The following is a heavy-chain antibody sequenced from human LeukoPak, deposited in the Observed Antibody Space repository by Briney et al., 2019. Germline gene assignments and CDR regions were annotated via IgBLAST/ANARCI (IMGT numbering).Heavy chain of an antibody. V-gene: IGHV5-51*01. CDR1: GYKFPSYW. Sequence: GESLKISCKGSGYKFPSYWIGWVRQMPGKGLEWMGIIYPDNSDTRYSPSFEGQVTISADKSIGTAYLQWSSLKASDIAMYYCARRDNGEYFHHWGQGTLVTVSS. J-gene: IGHJ1*01. CDR3: ARRDNGEYFHH. D-gene: IGHD1-1*01. CDR2: IYPDNSDT.